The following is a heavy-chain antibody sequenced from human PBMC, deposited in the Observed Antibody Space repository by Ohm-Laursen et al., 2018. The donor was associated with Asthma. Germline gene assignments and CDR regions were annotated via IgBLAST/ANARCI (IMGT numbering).Heavy chain of an antibody. D-gene: IGHD3-22*01. CDR3: ARGTFYYESTGYYFFDH. Sequence: TLSLTCAVSGDSISSGNNYWSWIRQHPGEGLEWIGYIYYSGLTYSNPSLRSRVSISVDTSKNQFSLNLTPVTAADTAVYYCARGTFYYESTGYYFFDHWGQGALVTVSS. J-gene: IGHJ4*02. CDR1: GDSISSGNNY. V-gene: IGHV4-31*11. CDR2: IYYSGLT.